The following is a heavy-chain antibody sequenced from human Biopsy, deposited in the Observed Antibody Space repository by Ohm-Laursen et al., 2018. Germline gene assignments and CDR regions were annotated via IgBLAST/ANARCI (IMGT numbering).Heavy chain of an antibody. V-gene: IGHV1-69*06. Sequence: SVKVSCKASGGTFTNHAVGWVRQAPGQGLEWVGSSIPLFNTANYADKFQGRVTLTADKSTTTAYMELSSLRSEDTAIYYCARFPLGAYDDSGSYRAVEHWYFDLWGRGTLVTDSS. CDR3: ARFPLGAYDDSGSYRAVEHWYFDL. CDR1: GGTFTNHA. D-gene: IGHD3-22*01. CDR2: SIPLFNTA. J-gene: IGHJ2*01.